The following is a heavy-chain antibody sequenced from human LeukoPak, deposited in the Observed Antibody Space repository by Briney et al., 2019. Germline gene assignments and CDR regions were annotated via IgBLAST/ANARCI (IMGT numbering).Heavy chain of an antibody. V-gene: IGHV4-59*08. Sequence: MTSETLSLTCTVSGGSIRNYYWSWIRQPPGKGLDWIGYIYYSGTTNYNPSLKSRVTISVDTSKNQFSLKLSSVTAADTAVYYCARHYRGGAIEQFDYWGQGTLVTVSS. J-gene: IGHJ4*02. D-gene: IGHD3-10*01. CDR2: IYYSGTT. CDR3: ARHYRGGAIEQFDY. CDR1: GGSIRNYY.